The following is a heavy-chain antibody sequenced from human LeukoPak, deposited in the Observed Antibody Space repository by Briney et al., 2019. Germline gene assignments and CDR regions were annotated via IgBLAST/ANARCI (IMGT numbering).Heavy chain of an antibody. V-gene: IGHV3-15*01. CDR2: IKSKTDGGTT. CDR3: TTDLSLVWYSSSHRGDY. J-gene: IGHJ4*02. CDR1: GFTFSNAW. D-gene: IGHD6-13*01. Sequence: GGSLRLSCAASGFTFSNAWMSWVRQAPGKGLEWVGRIKSKTDGGTTDYAAPVKGRFTISRDDSKNTLYLQMNSLKTEDTAVYYCTTDLSLVWYSSSHRGDYWGQGTLVTVSS.